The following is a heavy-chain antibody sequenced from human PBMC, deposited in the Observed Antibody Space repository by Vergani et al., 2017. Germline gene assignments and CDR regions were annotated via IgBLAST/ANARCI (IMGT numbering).Heavy chain of an antibody. CDR2: FDPEDGET. V-gene: IGHV1-24*01. CDR1: GYTLTELS. D-gene: IGHD3-22*01. CDR3: ASSYYDSSGYDYLLDD. Sequence: QVQLVQSGAEVKKPGASVKVSCKVSGYTLTELSMHWVRQAPGKGLEWMGGFDPEDGETIYAQKFQGRVTMTEDTSTDTAYMELSSLRSEDTAVYYCASSYYDSSGYDYLLDDWGQGTLVTVSS. J-gene: IGHJ4*02.